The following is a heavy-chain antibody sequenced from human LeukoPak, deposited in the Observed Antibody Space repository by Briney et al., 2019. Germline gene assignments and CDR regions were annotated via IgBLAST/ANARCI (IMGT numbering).Heavy chain of an antibody. D-gene: IGHD2-15*01. CDR3: ARDVSPRSGGSCYDY. Sequence: SQNLSLTCTVSGGSSSSGDYYWSWIRQPPGKVLEWIGYIYYSGSTYYNPSLKSRVTISVDTSKNQFSLKLSSVTAADTAVYYCARDVSPRSGGSCYDYWGQGTLVTVSS. J-gene: IGHJ4*02. CDR1: GGSSSSGDYY. CDR2: IYYSGST. V-gene: IGHV4-30-4*08.